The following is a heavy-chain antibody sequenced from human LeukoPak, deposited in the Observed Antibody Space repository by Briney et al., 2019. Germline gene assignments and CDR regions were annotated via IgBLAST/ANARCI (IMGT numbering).Heavy chain of an antibody. V-gene: IGHV3-9*01. CDR1: GFTFDDYA. J-gene: IGHJ4*02. D-gene: IGHD5-18*01. CDR2: ISWNSGSI. Sequence: GRSLRLSCAASGFTFDDYAMHWVRQAPGRGLKWVSGISWNSGSIGYADSVKGRFTISRDNAKNSLYLQMNSLRADDTALYYCAKDRGGYSYGYLIDYWGQGTLVTVSS. CDR3: AKDRGGYSYGYLIDY.